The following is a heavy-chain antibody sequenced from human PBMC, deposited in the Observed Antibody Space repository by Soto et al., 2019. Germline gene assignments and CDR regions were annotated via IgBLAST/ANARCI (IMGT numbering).Heavy chain of an antibody. CDR2: IYYSGIT. D-gene: IGHD2-21*02. Sequence: QLQLQESGPGLVKPSETLSLACSVSGGSISSSGYYWGWIRQPPGKGLEWIGSIYYSGITYYNPSLKSRVTISVDTSKNQLSLKLSSVTAADTAVYYCARLAYCGGDCYSFDYWGQGTLVTVSS. V-gene: IGHV4-39*01. J-gene: IGHJ4*02. CDR3: ARLAYCGGDCYSFDY. CDR1: GGSISSSGYY.